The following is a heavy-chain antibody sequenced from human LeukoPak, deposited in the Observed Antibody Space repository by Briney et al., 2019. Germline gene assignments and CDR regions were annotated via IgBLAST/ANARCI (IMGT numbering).Heavy chain of an antibody. CDR2: MNPNSGNT. CDR3: ARHPPTKRADDY. CDR1: GYTFTSYD. Sequence: GASVKVSCKASGYTFTSYDINWVRQATGQGLEWMGWMNPNSGNTGYAQKFQGRVTITRNTSISTAYMELSSLRSEDTAVYYCARHPPTKRADDYWGQGTLVTVSS. V-gene: IGHV1-8*03. J-gene: IGHJ4*02.